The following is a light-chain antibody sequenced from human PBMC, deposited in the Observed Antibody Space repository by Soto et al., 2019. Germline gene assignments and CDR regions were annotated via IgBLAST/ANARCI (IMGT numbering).Light chain of an antibody. CDR2: DVS. CDR3: CSNAGTYTWV. V-gene: IGLV2-11*01. CDR1: SSDVGGYNY. J-gene: IGLJ2*01. Sequence: QAVVTQPRSVSGSPGQSVTISCTGSSSDVGGYNYVSWYQHHPGKAPKLMIYDVSRRPSGVPDRFSGSKSGNTASLTISGLQAEDEADYYCCSNAGTYTWVFGGGTKLTVL.